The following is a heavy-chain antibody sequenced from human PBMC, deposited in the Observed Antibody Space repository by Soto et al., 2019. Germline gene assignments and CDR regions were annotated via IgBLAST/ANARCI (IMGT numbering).Heavy chain of an antibody. CDR2: MCSGGNT. D-gene: IGHD3-22*01. V-gene: IGHV4-39*01. CDR1: GGSCSSSTYC. CDR3: ARQPYDSTGYYYGA. J-gene: IGHJ5*02. Sequence: SESLSLTCTVCGGSCSSSTYCGGWIRQRPGRGLEGSGSMCSGGNTYYNPPLKRRVTVSVATSKNHFSLQLTSVTAAATAMYYCARQPYDSTGYYYGAWGQGTLVTVSS.